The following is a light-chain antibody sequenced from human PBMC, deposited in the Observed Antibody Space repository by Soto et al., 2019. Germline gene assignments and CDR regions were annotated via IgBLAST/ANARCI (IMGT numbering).Light chain of an antibody. V-gene: IGKV1-5*01. Sequence: DIQMTQSPSTLSASVGDRVTITCRASQSISSWLAWYQQKPGKATKLLIYDASSLESGVPSRFSGSGSGTEFTLTISSLQPDDFATYYCQQYQGTFGQGTKVEIK. CDR3: QQYQGT. CDR2: DAS. CDR1: QSISSW. J-gene: IGKJ1*01.